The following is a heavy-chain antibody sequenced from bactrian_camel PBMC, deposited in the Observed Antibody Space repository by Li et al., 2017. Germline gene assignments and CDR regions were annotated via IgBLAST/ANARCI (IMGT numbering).Heavy chain of an antibody. Sequence: WSLRLSCAFDAYTPANVRMAWFRQAPGKEREGVASLASDGSSIYANSLKGRFSISKDNARNWLDLQMDSLEPGDTARYYCAADRRRHGPPSLRPGDYSVWGQGTQVTVS. J-gene: IGHJ4*01. CDR3: AADRRRHGPPSLRPGDYSV. CDR2: LASDGSS. D-gene: IGHD2*01. V-gene: IGHV3S53*01. CDR1: AYTPANVR.